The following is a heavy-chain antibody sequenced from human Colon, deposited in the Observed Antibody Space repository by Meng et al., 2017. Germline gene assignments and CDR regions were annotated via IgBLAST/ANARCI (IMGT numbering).Heavy chain of an antibody. Sequence: SLKISCAASGFKFDDYSMHWVRQAPGKGLEWVSGISWNSGKSGYADSVKGRFTISRDNDKNTLYLEMNSLRAEDAALYYCARGRRLYYYDDSGYQDFWGQGTLVTVSS. D-gene: IGHD3-22*01. CDR1: GFKFDDYS. CDR2: ISWNSGKS. J-gene: IGHJ4*02. V-gene: IGHV3-9*01. CDR3: ARGRRLYYYDDSGYQDF.